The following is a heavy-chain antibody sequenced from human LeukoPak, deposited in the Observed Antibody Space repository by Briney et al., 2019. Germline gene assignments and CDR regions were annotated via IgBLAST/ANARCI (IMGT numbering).Heavy chain of an antibody. Sequence: SETLSLTCTVSGGSISSGSYYWSWIRQPPGKGLEWIGNIYYSGSTSYNPSLKSRVTISVDTSKNQISLKVRSVTAADTAVYYCARTTEDCSSTSCYQYWFDPWGQGTLVTVSS. D-gene: IGHD2-2*01. CDR2: IYYSGST. J-gene: IGHJ5*02. V-gene: IGHV4-61*01. CDR3: ARTTEDCSSTSCYQYWFDP. CDR1: GGSISSGSYY.